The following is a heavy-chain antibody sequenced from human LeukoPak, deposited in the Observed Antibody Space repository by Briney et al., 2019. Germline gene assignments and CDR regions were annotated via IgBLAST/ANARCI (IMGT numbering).Heavy chain of an antibody. CDR3: ARVYYYYMDV. CDR2: IYYSGST. Sequence: SQTLSLTCTVSGDSISSSSYYWGWIRQPPGKGLEWIGSIYYSGSTYYNPSLKSRVTISVDTSKNQFSLKLISVTAADTAVYYCARVYYYYMDVWGKGTTVTVSS. J-gene: IGHJ6*03. V-gene: IGHV4-39*07. CDR1: GDSISSSSYY.